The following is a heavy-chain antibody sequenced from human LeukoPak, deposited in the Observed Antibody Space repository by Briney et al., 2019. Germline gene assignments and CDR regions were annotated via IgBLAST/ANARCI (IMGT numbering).Heavy chain of an antibody. CDR3: ARVFSYREGAIDI. Sequence: GGSLRLSCAASGFTVSSNYMSWVRQAPGKGLEWVSVIYSGGSTYYADSVKGRFTISRDNSKNTLYLQMNSLRAEDTAVYYCARVFSYREGAIDIWGQGTMVTVSS. J-gene: IGHJ3*02. V-gene: IGHV3-66*02. CDR1: GFTVSSNY. CDR2: IYSGGST. D-gene: IGHD1-26*01.